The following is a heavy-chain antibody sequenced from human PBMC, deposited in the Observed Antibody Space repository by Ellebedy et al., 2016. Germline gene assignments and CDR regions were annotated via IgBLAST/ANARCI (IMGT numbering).Heavy chain of an antibody. V-gene: IGHV3-7*01. CDR3: ARDGLWFGDLSYY. CDR1: GFTFSSYW. D-gene: IGHD3-10*01. CDR2: IKEDGSEK. J-gene: IGHJ4*02. Sequence: GGSLRLSCAASGFTFSSYWMHWVRQAPGKGLEWVANIKEDGSEKHYVDSVKGRFTISRGNAKNSLYLQMNSLRVEDTAVYYCARDGLWFGDLSYYWGRGTLVTVSS.